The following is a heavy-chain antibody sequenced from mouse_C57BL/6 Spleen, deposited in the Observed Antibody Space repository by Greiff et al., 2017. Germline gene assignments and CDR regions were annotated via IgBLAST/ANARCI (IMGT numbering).Heavy chain of an antibody. CDR1: GYAFSSSW. CDR2: IYPGDGDT. Sequence: QVQLQQSGPELVKPGASVKISCKASGYAFSSSWMNWVKQRPGKGLEWIGRIYPGDGDTNYNGKFKGKATLTADKSSSTAYMQLSSLTSEDSAVYCCARKGYYFDYWGQGTTLTVSS. CDR3: ARKGYYFDY. V-gene: IGHV1-82*01. J-gene: IGHJ2*01.